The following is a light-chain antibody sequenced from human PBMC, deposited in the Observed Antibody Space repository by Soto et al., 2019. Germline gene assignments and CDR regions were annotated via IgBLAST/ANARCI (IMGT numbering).Light chain of an antibody. CDR3: LQDYNYLRT. V-gene: IGKV1-6*01. Sequence: AIQMTQSPSSLSASVGDRVTITCRASQGIRHDLGWYQQKPGKAPKLLIYTASTLQSGVPSRFSGSGSGTDFTLTINSLQPEDFATYYCLQDYNYLRTFGQGTKVEIK. CDR2: TAS. J-gene: IGKJ1*01. CDR1: QGIRHD.